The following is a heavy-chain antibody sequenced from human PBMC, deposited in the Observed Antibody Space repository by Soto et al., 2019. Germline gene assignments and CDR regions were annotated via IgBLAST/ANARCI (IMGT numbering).Heavy chain of an antibody. J-gene: IGHJ4*02. V-gene: IGHV4-30-2*01. D-gene: IGHD5-12*01. CDR2: ISHLEST. Sequence: SETLSLTCTLSGASITYGGYSWSWIRQPSGKDLEWLGYISHLESTFYNPSFQSRLTLSIDRSKNQFSLKLASMTAADTAVYYCARGGGYDPFDYWGQGTLVTVSS. CDR3: ARGGGYDPFDY. CDR1: GASITYGGYS.